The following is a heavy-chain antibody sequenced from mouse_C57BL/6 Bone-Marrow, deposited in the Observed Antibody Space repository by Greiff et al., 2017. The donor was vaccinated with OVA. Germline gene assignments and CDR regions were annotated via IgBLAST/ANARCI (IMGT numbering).Heavy chain of an antibody. CDR1: GFSLTSYG. J-gene: IGHJ3*01. D-gene: IGHD4-1*02. CDR2: IWSGGST. V-gene: IGHV2-2*01. CDR3: ARDQLGQFAY. Sequence: QVQLQQSGPGLVQPSQSLSITCTVSGFSLTSYGVHWVRQSPGKGLEWLGVIWSGGSTDYNAAFISRLSISKDNSKSQVFFKMNSLQAYDTAIYYCARDQLGQFAYWGQGTLVTVSA.